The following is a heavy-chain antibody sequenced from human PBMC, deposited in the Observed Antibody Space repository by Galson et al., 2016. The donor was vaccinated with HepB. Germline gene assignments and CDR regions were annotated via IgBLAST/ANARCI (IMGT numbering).Heavy chain of an antibody. CDR3: AAPRGREQWLPLDY. V-gene: IGHV1-69*13. CDR1: GGTFRYYT. D-gene: IGHD6-19*01. J-gene: IGHJ4*02. Sequence: SVKVSCKASGGTFRYYTYSWVRQAPGQGPEWMGGIIPMLGTTNYAKKFQDRVTITADESTNTVYMDLSSLRSEDTAVYYRAAPRGREQWLPLDYWGQGTLVTVSS. CDR2: IIPMLGTT.